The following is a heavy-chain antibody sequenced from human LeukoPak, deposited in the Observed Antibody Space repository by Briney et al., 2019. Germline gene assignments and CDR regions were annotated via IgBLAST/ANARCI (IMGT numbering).Heavy chain of an antibody. J-gene: IGHJ4*02. CDR2: IIISSSTI. CDR1: GFTFSNYN. V-gene: IGHV3-48*01. CDR3: ARGDFDY. Sequence: GGSLRLSRAASGFTFSNYNMNWVRQAPGKGLEWVSYIIISSSTIYYADSVKGRFTISRDNAKNSLYLQMNSLRAEDTAVYYCARGDFDYWGQGTLVTVSS.